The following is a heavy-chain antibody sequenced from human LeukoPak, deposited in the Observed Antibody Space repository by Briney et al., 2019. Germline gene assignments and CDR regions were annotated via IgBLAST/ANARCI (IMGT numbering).Heavy chain of an antibody. CDR1: GFTFDDYA. Sequence: GGSLRLSCAASGFTFDDYAVHWVRQAPGKGLEWVSLISWDGGGTYYADTVKGRFTISRDNSKNSLYLQMNSLRAEDTALYYCAKDMAAYYYASGNIDYWGQGTLVTVSS. CDR3: AKDMAAYYYASGNIDY. J-gene: IGHJ4*02. D-gene: IGHD3-10*01. V-gene: IGHV3-43D*03. CDR2: ISWDGGGT.